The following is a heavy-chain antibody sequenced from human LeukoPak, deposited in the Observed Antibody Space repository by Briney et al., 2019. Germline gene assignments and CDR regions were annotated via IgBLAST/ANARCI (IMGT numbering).Heavy chain of an antibody. D-gene: IGHD3-10*01. CDR2: MSPNSDAT. V-gene: IGHV1-2*06. J-gene: IGHJ6*02. CDR1: GYTFTVTGYY. Sequence: ASVKVSCKASGYTFTVTGYYIHWVRQAPGQGLEWMGRMSPNSDATNYAQKFQGRVTMTRDTSISTAYMDLSRLRSDDTAVYYCARVVQGVIGSPYYGMDVWGQGTTVTVSS. CDR3: ARVVQGVIGSPYYGMDV.